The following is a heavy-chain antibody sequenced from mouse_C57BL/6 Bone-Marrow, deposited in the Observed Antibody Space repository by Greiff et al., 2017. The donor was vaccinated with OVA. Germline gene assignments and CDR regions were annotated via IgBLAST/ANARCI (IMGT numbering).Heavy chain of an antibody. Sequence: QVQLKESGPELVKPGASVKISCKASGYAFSSSWMNWVKQRPGKGLEWIGRIYPGDGDTNYTGKFKGKATLTADKSSSTAYMHLRSLTSEDSAVYLCARGGAQALAWFADWGKGTLVTVSA. V-gene: IGHV1-82*01. CDR2: IYPGDGDT. CDR3: ARGGAQALAWFAD. J-gene: IGHJ3*01. D-gene: IGHD3-2*02. CDR1: GYAFSSSW.